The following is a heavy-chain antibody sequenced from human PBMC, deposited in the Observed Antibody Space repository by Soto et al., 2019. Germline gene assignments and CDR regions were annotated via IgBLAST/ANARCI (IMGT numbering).Heavy chain of an antibody. V-gene: IGHV5-10-1*01. J-gene: IGHJ4*02. CDR1: GYSFTSYW. CDR3: ARLAYCGGDCYSAYFDY. Sequence: GESLKISCKGSGYSFTSYWISWVRQMPGKGLEWMGRIDPSDSYTNYSPSFQGHVTISADKSISTAYLQWSSLKASDTAMYYCARLAYCGGDCYSAYFDYWGQGTLVTVSS. D-gene: IGHD2-21*02. CDR2: IDPSDSYT.